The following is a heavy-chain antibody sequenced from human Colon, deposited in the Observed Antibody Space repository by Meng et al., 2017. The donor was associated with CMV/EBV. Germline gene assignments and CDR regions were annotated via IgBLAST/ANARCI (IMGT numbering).Heavy chain of an antibody. CDR2: ISWNSGSI. Sequence: LSLTCAASGFTFDDYAMHWVRQAPGKGLEWVSGISWNSGSIGYADSVKGRFTISRDNAKNSLYLQMNSLRAEDTALYYCAKGGDNWNDVSDFDYWGQGTLVTVSS. D-gene: IGHD1-1*01. J-gene: IGHJ4*02. CDR1: GFTFDDYA. CDR3: AKGGDNWNDVSDFDY. V-gene: IGHV3-9*01.